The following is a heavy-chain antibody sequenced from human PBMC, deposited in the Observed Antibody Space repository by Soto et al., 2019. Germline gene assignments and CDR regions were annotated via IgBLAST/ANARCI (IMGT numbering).Heavy chain of an antibody. D-gene: IGHD6-13*01. CDR1: GFTFSSYG. J-gene: IGHJ6*02. CDR2: ISYDGSNK. Sequence: QVQLVESGGGVVQPGRSLRLSCAASGFTFSSYGMHWVRQAPGKGLEWVAVISYDGSNKYYADSVKGRFTISRDNSKNALYLQMSSLRAEDTAVYYCAKDSHSHHYYYYGMDVWGQGTTVTVSS. CDR3: AKDSHSHHYYYYGMDV. V-gene: IGHV3-30*18.